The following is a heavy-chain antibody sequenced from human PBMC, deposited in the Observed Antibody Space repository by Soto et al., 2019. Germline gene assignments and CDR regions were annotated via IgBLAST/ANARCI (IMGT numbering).Heavy chain of an antibody. CDR3: ASLGNTYYYGSGSFRNWFDP. CDR2: ISYDGSNK. D-gene: IGHD3-10*01. Sequence: QVQLVESGGGVVQPGRSLRLSCAASGFTFSSYAMHWVRQAPGKRLEWVAVISYDGSNKYYADSVKGRFTISRDNSKNTLYLQMNSLRAEDTAVYYCASLGNTYYYGSGSFRNWFDPWGQGTLVTVSS. CDR1: GFTFSSYA. V-gene: IGHV3-30-3*01. J-gene: IGHJ5*02.